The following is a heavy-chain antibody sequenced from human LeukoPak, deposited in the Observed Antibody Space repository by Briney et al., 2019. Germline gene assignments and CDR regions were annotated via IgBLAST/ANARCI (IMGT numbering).Heavy chain of an antibody. CDR2: IYSSGST. CDR3: ARRFGDPFDY. D-gene: IGHD3-10*01. CDR1: GGSISSGSYY. Sequence: SETLSLTCTVSGGSISSGSYYWSWIRQPAGKGLEWIGRIYSSGSTNYNPSLKSRVTISVDTSKNQFSLNLSSVTAADTAVYYCARRFGDPFDYWGQGTLVTVSS. J-gene: IGHJ4*02. V-gene: IGHV4-61*02.